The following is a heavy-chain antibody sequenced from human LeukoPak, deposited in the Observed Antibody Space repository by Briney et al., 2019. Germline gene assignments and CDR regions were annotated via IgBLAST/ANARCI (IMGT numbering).Heavy chain of an antibody. J-gene: IGHJ6*03. V-gene: IGHV1-46*01. CDR3: ARALRQLVRGYYYYYMDV. Sequence: GASVKVSCKAFGYTVTSNYMHWVRQAPGQGPEWMGGISPSGGSTTYAQKCKGRVTITADESTSTAYMELSSLRSEDTAVYYCARALRQLVRGYYYYYMDVWGKGTTVTISS. CDR1: GYTVTSNY. CDR2: ISPSGGST. D-gene: IGHD6-13*01.